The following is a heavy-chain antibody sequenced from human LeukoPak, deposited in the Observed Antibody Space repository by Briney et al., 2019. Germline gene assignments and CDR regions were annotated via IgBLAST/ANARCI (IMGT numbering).Heavy chain of an antibody. CDR2: TFSDGKNQ. D-gene: IGHD2-8*01. Sequence: GGSLRLSCVASGFTFREFGMHWVRQALGRGPEWVAFTFSDGKNQLYRESVKGRFTISKDNSKNTLYLQMNSLRAEDTAVYYCAKDLDIVLMVYASAIGYWGQGTLVTVSS. V-gene: IGHV3-30*02. CDR1: GFTFREFG. J-gene: IGHJ4*02. CDR3: AKDLDIVLMVYASAIGY.